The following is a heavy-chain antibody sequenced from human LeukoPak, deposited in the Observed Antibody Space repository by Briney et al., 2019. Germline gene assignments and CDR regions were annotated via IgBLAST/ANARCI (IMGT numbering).Heavy chain of an antibody. J-gene: IGHJ5*02. Sequence: ASVKVSCKASGYPFTSYEINWVRQATGQGLEWMGWMNPNNENTGYAQKFQGRVIMTRNTSTSTAYMELSFLRSEDTAVYYCARDNSVGDTAWWFDPWGQGTLVTVSS. CDR2: MNPNNENT. V-gene: IGHV1-8*01. CDR1: GYPFTSYE. CDR3: ARDNSVGDTAWWFDP. D-gene: IGHD1-26*01.